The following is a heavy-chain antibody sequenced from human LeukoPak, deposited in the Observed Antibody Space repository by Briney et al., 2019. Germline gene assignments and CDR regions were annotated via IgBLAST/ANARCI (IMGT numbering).Heavy chain of an antibody. CDR3: ARDPTGYSSGWYEDAFDY. Sequence: ASVKVSCKASGYTFTSYGISWVRQAPGQGLEWMGWISAYNGNTNYAQKLQGRVAMTTDTSTSTAGMELRSLRSHDTAVYYCARDPTGYSSGWYEDAFDYWGQGTLVTVSS. CDR2: ISAYNGNT. CDR1: GYTFTSYG. V-gene: IGHV1-18*01. J-gene: IGHJ4*02. D-gene: IGHD6-19*01.